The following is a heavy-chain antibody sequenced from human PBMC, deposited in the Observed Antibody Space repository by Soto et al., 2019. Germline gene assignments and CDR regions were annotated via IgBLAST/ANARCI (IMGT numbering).Heavy chain of an antibody. CDR2: IYYSGST. CDR1: SGSISSRSYF. V-gene: IGHV4-39*01. D-gene: IGHD3-10*01. Sequence: TLSLTCTVSSGSISSRSYFWAWLRQPPGKGLEWIGNIYYSGSTYYNPSLKSRVTISVDTSKNQFSLKLSSVTAKDTAVYYCARVLRDYPFYYYYMDVWGKGTTVTVS. CDR3: ARVLRDYPFYYYYMDV. J-gene: IGHJ6*03.